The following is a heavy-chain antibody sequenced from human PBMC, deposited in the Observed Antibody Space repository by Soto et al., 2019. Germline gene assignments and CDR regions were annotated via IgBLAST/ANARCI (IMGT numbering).Heavy chain of an antibody. J-gene: IGHJ4*02. D-gene: IGHD6-13*01. V-gene: IGHV3-9*01. CDR2: ISWNSGSI. Sequence: EVQLVESGGGLVQPGRSLRLSCAASGFTFDDYAMHWVRQAPGKGLEWVSGISWNSGSIGYADSVKGRFTISRDNAKNSLYLQMNSLRAEDTALYYCAKDGPEQQLAIDYWGQGTLVTVSS. CDR1: GFTFDDYA. CDR3: AKDGPEQQLAIDY.